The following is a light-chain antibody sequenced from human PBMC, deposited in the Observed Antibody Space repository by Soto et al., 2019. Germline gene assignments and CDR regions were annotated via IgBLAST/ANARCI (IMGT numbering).Light chain of an antibody. Sequence: EIVLTHSPGTLSLSPCERATLSFSASQSVSSSYLAWYQQKPGQAPRLLIYGASSRATGIPARFSGSGSGTDFTLTINSLAPEDFAIYYCHQRQSWPRTFGQGTKVDIK. CDR3: HQRQSWPRT. CDR2: GAS. J-gene: IGKJ1*01. V-gene: IGKV3-20*01. CDR1: QSVSSSY.